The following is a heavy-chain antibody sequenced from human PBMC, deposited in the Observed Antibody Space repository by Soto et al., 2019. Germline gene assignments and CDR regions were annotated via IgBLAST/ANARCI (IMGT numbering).Heavy chain of an antibody. CDR3: ARLWSAREPNFDS. CDR1: GYTFSDSA. CDR2: IRSKANNYAT. V-gene: IGHV3-73*01. J-gene: IGHJ4*02. D-gene: IGHD1-26*01. Sequence: TGGSLRLSCVASGYTFSDSAMHWVRQASGKGLEWVGRIRSKANNYATVYAASVKGRFTISRDDSKNTAYLQMNSLKTEDTAVYYCARLWSAREPNFDSWGQGTLVTVSS.